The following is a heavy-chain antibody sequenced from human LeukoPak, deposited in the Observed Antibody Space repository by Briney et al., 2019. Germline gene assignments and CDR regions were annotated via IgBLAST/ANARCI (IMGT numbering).Heavy chain of an antibody. Sequence: VASVKVSCKASGYTFTSYYMHWVRQAPGQGFEWMGIINPSGGSTSYAQKFQGRVTMTRDTSTSTVYMELSSLRSEDTAVYYCARPYNWNLIPMVRGVTDNAFDIWGQGTMVTVSS. CDR1: GYTFTSYY. V-gene: IGHV1-46*01. J-gene: IGHJ3*02. CDR3: ARPYNWNLIPMVRGVTDNAFDI. D-gene: IGHD3-10*01. CDR2: INPSGGST.